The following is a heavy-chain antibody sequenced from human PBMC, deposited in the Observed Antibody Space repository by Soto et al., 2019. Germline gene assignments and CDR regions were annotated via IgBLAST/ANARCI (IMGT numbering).Heavy chain of an antibody. V-gene: IGHV1-2*04. CDR2: INPNSGGT. CDR3: ARSPGIAAAGFNWFDP. J-gene: IGHJ5*02. Sequence: GASVKVSCKASGYTFTGYYMHWVRQAPEQGLEWMGWINPNSGGTNYAQKFQGWVTMTRETSISTAYMELSRLRSDDTAVYYCARSPGIAAAGFNWFDPWGQGTLVTVS. D-gene: IGHD6-13*01. CDR1: GYTFTGYY.